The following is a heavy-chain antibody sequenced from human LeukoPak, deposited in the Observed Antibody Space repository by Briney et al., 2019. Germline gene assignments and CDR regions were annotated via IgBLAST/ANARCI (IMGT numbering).Heavy chain of an antibody. J-gene: IGHJ3*02. V-gene: IGHV1-24*01. CDR1: GYTLTELS. Sequence: ASVKVSCKVSGYTLTELSMHWVRQAPGKGLEWMGGFDPEDGETIYAQKFQGRVTMTEDTSTDTAYMELSSLRSEDTAVYCCATEVTMVRGVHAFDIWGQGTMVTVSS. CDR2: FDPEDGET. D-gene: IGHD3-10*01. CDR3: ATEVTMVRGVHAFDI.